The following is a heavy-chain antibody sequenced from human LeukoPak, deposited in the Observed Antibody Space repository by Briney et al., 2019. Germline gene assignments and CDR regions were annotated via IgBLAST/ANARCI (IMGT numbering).Heavy chain of an antibody. J-gene: IGHJ1*01. Sequence: PAGSLRLSCAASGFTFSRYAMSWVRQAPGKGLEWVSTISGGGAYTYYADSVKGRFTISRDNSKNTLYLQMNSLRAEDTAVYYCAKYFASGSYYKLPHWGQGTLVTVSS. CDR1: GFTFSRYA. V-gene: IGHV3-23*01. CDR2: ISGGGAYT. CDR3: AKYFASGSYYKLPH. D-gene: IGHD3-10*01.